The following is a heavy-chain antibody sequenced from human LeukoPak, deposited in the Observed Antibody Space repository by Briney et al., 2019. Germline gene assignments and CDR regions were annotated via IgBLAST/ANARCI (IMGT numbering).Heavy chain of an antibody. D-gene: IGHD3-10*01. V-gene: IGHV3-30*04. CDR1: GFTFSSYA. J-gene: IGHJ4*02. CDR3: ARDGFGELGFDY. Sequence: GGSLRLSCAASGFTFSSYAMHWVGQAPGKGLEWVAVISYDGSNKYYADSVKGRFTISRDNSKNTLYLQMNSLRAEDTAVYYCARDGFGELGFDYWGQGTLVTVSS. CDR2: ISYDGSNK.